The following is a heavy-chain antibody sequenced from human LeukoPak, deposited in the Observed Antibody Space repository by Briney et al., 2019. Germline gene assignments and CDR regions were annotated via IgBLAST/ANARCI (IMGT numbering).Heavy chain of an antibody. D-gene: IGHD3-10*01. CDR2: IWYDGSNK. J-gene: IGHJ6*02. CDR3: AGDLYGSGSYYLYYYYGMDV. CDR1: GFTFSSYG. V-gene: IGHV3-33*01. Sequence: GRSLRLSCAASGFTFSSYGMHWVRQAPGKGLEWVAVIWYDGSNKYYADSVKGRFTISRDNSKNTLYLQMNSLRAEDTAVYYCAGDLYGSGSYYLYYYYGMDVWGQGTTVTVSS.